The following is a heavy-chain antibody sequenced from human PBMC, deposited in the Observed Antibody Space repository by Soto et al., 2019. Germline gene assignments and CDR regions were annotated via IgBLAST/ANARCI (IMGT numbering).Heavy chain of an antibody. CDR2: IYYSGST. D-gene: IGHD2-21*02. Sequence: SETLSLTCTVSGGSISSGGYDWSWIRQHTGKGLEWIRYIYYSGSTYYNPSLKSRVTISVDTSKNQFSLKLSSVTAEDTAVYYCAREPPYCGADCRSLSDYWGQGTLVTVSS. V-gene: IGHV4-31*03. CDR3: AREPPYCGADCRSLSDY. J-gene: IGHJ4*02. CDR1: GGSISSGGYD.